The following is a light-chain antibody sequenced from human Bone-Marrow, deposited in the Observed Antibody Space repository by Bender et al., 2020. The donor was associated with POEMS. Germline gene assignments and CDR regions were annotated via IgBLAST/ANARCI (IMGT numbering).Light chain of an antibody. CDR1: SSDVGGFDY. J-gene: IGLJ3*02. CDR2: DVS. V-gene: IGLV2-14*03. CDR3: AAWDDSLSGGV. Sequence: QSALTQPASVSESPGQSITISCTGSSSDVGGFDYVSWYQHHPGKAPKLMIYDVSNRPSGVSDRFSGSKSGNTASLTIFGLQAEDEADYYCAAWDDSLSGGVFGGGTKLTVL.